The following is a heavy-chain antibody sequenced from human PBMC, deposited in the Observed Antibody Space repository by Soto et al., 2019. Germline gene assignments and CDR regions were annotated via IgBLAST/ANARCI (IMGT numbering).Heavy chain of an antibody. J-gene: IGHJ4*02. CDR1: GFSLSTSGVG. D-gene: IGHD3-22*01. V-gene: IGHV2-5*02. Sequence: QITLKESGPTLVKPTQTLTLTCTFSGFSLSTSGVGVGWIRQPPGQALEWLALIYWDDEKRYSPSLKSRLTITKDTAKNQVVLTLTNMDPADTATYYCARGDSTGYYPYWGQGTLVTVSS. CDR2: IYWDDEK. CDR3: ARGDSTGYYPY.